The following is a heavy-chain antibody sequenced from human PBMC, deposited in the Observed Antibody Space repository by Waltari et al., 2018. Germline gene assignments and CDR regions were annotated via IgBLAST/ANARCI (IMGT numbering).Heavy chain of an antibody. Sequence: EVQLVESGGGLVQPGRSLRLSCTASGFTFGDYALSWFRQAPGTGLEWVGFIRSKAYGGTTEYAASVKGRFTISRDDSKSIAYLQMNSLKTEDTAVYYCTKQITAAAGTLDYFDYWGQGTLVTVSS. V-gene: IGHV3-49*03. D-gene: IGHD6-13*01. CDR3: TKQITAAAGTLDYFDY. CDR1: GFTFGDYA. CDR2: IRSKAYGGTT. J-gene: IGHJ4*02.